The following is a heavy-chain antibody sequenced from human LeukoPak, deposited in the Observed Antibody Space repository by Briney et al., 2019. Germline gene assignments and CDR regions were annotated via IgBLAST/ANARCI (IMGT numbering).Heavy chain of an antibody. CDR1: GGSISSGGYS. CDR3: ARKGDSSGYYPRWGAFDI. CDR2: IYHSGST. V-gene: IGHV4-30-2*01. Sequence: PSETLSLTCAVSGGSISSGGYSWSWIRQPPGKGLEWIGYIYHSGSTYHNPSLKSRVTISVDRSKNQFSLKLSSVTAADTAVYYCARKGDSSGYYPRWGAFDIWGQGTMVTVSS. D-gene: IGHD3-22*01. J-gene: IGHJ3*02.